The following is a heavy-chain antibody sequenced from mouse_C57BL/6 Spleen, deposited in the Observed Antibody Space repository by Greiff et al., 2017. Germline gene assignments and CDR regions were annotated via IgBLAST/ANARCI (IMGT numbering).Heavy chain of an antibody. V-gene: IGHV1-78*01. Sequence: QVQLQQSDAELVKPGASVKLSCKASGYTFTDYTIHWMKQRPEQGLEWIGYIYPRGGSTKYNEKFKGKATLTADKSSSTAYMQLNSLTSEDSAVYFYAREGDYQGDNYAMDYWGQGTSVTVSS. CDR3: AREGDYQGDNYAMDY. D-gene: IGHD2-4*01. J-gene: IGHJ4*01. CDR2: IYPRGGST. CDR1: GYTFTDYT.